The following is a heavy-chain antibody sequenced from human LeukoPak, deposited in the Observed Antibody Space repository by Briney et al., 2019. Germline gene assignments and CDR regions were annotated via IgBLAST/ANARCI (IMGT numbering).Heavy chain of an antibody. D-gene: IGHD4-17*01. CDR2: IYYTGRT. CDR1: GGSISSSSYF. V-gene: IGHV4-39*07. Sequence: SETLSLTCTASGGSISSSSYFWGWVRQPPVKGLEWIGSIYYTGRTYYNPSLKSRVTISIDTSKNQFSLKVNSVTAADTAVYYCARDWSDYGDYVHYYMDVWGKGTTVTVSS. J-gene: IGHJ6*03. CDR3: ARDWSDYGDYVHYYMDV.